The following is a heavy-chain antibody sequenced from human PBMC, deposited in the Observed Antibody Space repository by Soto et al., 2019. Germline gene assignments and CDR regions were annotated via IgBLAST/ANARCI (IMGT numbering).Heavy chain of an antibody. CDR1: GDSISSTHW. J-gene: IGHJ4*02. D-gene: IGHD2-21*01. Sequence: QVQLRQSGPRLARPSGTLSLTCVVSGDSISSTHWWTWVRQTPGTGLEWIGEVYHTGSTKYNPSLKNRVPISLDKSNNQFALKRKSVTAADTAGYYCATLPPRIVVTILPIPSWGQGTQVTVSS. CDR3: ATLPPRIVVTILPIPS. CDR2: VYHTGST. V-gene: IGHV4-4*02.